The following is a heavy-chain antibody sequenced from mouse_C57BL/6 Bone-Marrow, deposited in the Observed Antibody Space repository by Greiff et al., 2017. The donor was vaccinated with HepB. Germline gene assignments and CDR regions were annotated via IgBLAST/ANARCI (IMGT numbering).Heavy chain of an antibody. J-gene: IGHJ2*01. V-gene: IGHV6-6*01. CDR2: IRNKANNHAT. Sequence: EVKVEESGGGLVQPGGSMKLSCVASGFTFSDAWMDWVRQSPEKGLEWVAEIRNKANNHATYYAESVKGRFTISRDDSKSSVYLQMNSLRAEDTGIYCCTRGGQGDWAHFCYWGQGATLTVSS. CDR1: GFTFSDAW. CDR3: TRGGQGDWAHFCY. D-gene: IGHD2-13*01.